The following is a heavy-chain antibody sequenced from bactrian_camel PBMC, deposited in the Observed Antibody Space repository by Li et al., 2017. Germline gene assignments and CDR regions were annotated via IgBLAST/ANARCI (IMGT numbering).Heavy chain of an antibody. CDR2: INCGGGTT. V-gene: IGHV3S25*01. Sequence: QLVESGGGLVQPGGSLRLSCAASGFTFSSYWMYWVRQAPGKGLEWVSAINCGGGTTYYADSVKGRFTISRDNAKNTVYLQMNSPKPEDTAVYYCVRAYRDYVSNQADFGYWGQGTQVTVS. CDR1: GFTFSSYW. J-gene: IGHJ6*01. CDR3: VRAYRDYVSNQADFGY. D-gene: IGHD4*01.